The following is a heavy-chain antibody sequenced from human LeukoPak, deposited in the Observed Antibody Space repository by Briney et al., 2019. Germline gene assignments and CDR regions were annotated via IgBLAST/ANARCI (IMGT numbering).Heavy chain of an antibody. Sequence: PSETLSLTCAVSGYSISSGYYWGWIRQPPGKGLEWIGSIYHSGSTYYNPSLKSRVTISVDTSKNQFSLKPSSVTAADTAVYYCASPRTNWGYDAFDIWGQGTMVTVSS. D-gene: IGHD7-27*01. CDR2: IYHSGST. V-gene: IGHV4-38-2*01. CDR1: GYSISSGYY. J-gene: IGHJ3*02. CDR3: ASPRTNWGYDAFDI.